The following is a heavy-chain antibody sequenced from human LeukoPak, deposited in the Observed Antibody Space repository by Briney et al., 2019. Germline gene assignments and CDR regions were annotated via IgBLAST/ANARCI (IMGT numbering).Heavy chain of an antibody. V-gene: IGHV3-74*01. Sequence: GGSLRLSCAASGFTFSSSWMYWVRQAPGKGLVWVSRINSDESITTYADSVKGRFTISRDNAKNTLYLQMNSLRAEDTAVYYCAKDEPEYYDYVWGSYPFWGQGTMVTVSS. J-gene: IGHJ3*01. CDR1: GFTFSSSW. CDR3: AKDEPEYYDYVWGSYPF. D-gene: IGHD3-16*02. CDR2: INSDESIT.